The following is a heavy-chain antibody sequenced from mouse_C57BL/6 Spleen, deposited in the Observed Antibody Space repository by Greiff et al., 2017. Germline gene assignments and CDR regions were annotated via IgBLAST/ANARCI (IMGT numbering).Heavy chain of an antibody. D-gene: IGHD1-1*01. CDR3: ARPPHYYGSSPLDY. CDR1: GYAFSSSW. CDR2: IYPGDGDT. V-gene: IGHV1-82*01. J-gene: IGHJ2*01. Sequence: VQLQQSGPELVKPGASVKISCKASGYAFSSSWMNWVKQRPGKGLEWIGRIYPGDGDTNYNGKFKGKATLTADKSSSTAYMQLSSLTSEDSAVYFCARPPHYYGSSPLDYWGQGTTRTVSS.